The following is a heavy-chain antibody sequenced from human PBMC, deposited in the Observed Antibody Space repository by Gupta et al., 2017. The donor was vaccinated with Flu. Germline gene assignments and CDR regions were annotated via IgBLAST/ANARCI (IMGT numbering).Heavy chain of an antibody. Sequence: EEQLGESGGGLVQPGGDLRLTCAASGFTFSDTYMDWVRQTPGKGLEWGARNKNKASGYTTQSAASVNGRFLFSSDDSKNSLSLPLNSRNTEDTAIYYCIRDLNTDMFDGGQGALVTVSS. J-gene: IGHJ4*02. CDR3: IRDLNTDMFD. CDR2: NKNKASGYTT. D-gene: IGHD5-18*01. V-gene: IGHV3-72*01. CDR1: GFTFSDTY.